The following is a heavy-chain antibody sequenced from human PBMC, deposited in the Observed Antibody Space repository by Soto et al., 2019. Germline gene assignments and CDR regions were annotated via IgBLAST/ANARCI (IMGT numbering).Heavy chain of an antibody. Sequence: SVKVSCKASGGTFSSYAISWVRQAPGQGLEWMGGIIPIFGTANYAQKFQGRVTITADESTSTAYMELSSLRSEDTAVYYCARDLCGGGDSSDPWGQGTLVTVSS. J-gene: IGHJ5*02. V-gene: IGHV1-69*13. CDR3: ARDLCGGGDSSDP. CDR1: GGTFSSYA. CDR2: IIPIFGTA. D-gene: IGHD2-21*02.